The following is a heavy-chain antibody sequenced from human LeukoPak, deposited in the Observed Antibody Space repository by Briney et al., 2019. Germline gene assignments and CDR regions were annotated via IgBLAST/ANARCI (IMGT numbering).Heavy chain of an antibody. V-gene: IGHV1-2*02. CDR1: GYTFTGYY. CDR2: INPNTGGT. D-gene: IGHD1-26*01. CDR3: ASYPRYSSSPPFDY. Sequence: ASXKVSCKASGYTFTGYYMHWVRQAPGQGLEWMGWINPNTGGTDYAQKFQGRVTMTRDTTISAAFMELNRLTSDDTAVYYCASYPRYSSSPPFDYWGQGTLVTVSS. J-gene: IGHJ4*02.